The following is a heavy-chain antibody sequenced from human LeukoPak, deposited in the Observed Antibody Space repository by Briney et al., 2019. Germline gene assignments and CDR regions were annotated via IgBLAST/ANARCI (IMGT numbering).Heavy chain of an antibody. D-gene: IGHD4-11*01. J-gene: IGHJ4*02. CDR2: ISGSGGST. V-gene: IGHV3-23*01. CDR1: GFTFSSYA. CDR3: ANAYSNYLDY. Sequence: GGSLRLSCAASGFTFSSYAMSWVRQAPGKGLEWVSAISGSGGSTYYAGSVKGRFTISRDNSENTLYLQMNSLRAEDTAVYYCANAYSNYLDYWGQGTLVTVSS.